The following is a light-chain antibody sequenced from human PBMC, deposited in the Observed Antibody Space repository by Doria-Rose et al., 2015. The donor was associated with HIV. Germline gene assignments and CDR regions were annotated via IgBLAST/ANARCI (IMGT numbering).Light chain of an antibody. V-gene: IGKV1-39*01. CDR1: QSSGSL. J-gene: IGKJ4*01. CDR2: AAS. Sequence: QSPSSLSPSVGDRVTITSRARQSSGSLLNWYQQKPRKAAKLMISAASSLHNEVPSRLSGSGSLTDFTLTISSLQPVDFATYFCHQSYSSPLTFGGGTRVEIK. CDR3: HQSYSSPLT.